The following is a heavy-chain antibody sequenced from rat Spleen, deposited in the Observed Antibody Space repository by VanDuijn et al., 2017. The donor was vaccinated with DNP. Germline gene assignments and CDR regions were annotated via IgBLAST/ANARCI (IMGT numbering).Heavy chain of an antibody. D-gene: IGHD1-7*01. Sequence: EVQLQESGPGLVKPSQSLSLTCSVTGYSITGNYWGWIRKFPGNKLEYIGHISYSGSTNYNPALKSRLSITRDTSKNHFFLHLNSVTTEDTATYYCARWTRYFDYWGQGVMVTVSS. CDR3: ARWTRYFDY. CDR1: GYSITGNY. J-gene: IGHJ2*01. V-gene: IGHV3-1*01. CDR2: ISYSGST.